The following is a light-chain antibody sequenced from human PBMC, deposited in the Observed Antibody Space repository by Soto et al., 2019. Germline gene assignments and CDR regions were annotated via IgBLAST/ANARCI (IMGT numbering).Light chain of an antibody. CDR2: KAS. CDR1: QSISSW. Sequence: DIQMTQSPSTLSASVGDRVSITCRASQSISSWLAWYQQKPGKAPNLLIYKASSLESGVPLRFSGSGSGTEFTLTISSLQPDDFATYYCQQYNSYSPTFGQGTKVEIK. CDR3: QQYNSYSPT. J-gene: IGKJ1*01. V-gene: IGKV1-5*03.